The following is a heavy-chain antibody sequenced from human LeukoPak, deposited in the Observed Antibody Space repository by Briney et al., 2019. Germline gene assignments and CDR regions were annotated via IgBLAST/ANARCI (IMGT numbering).Heavy chain of an antibody. CDR3: ATPYSYGYYFDY. J-gene: IGHJ4*02. CDR1: GFTFSNYD. V-gene: IGHV3-30*03. Sequence: GGSLRLSCATSGFTFSNYDMHWVRQAPGKGLEWVAVISYDGSNKYLADSVKGRFTISRDNSENTLYLQMNSLRAEDTAVYYCATPYSYGYYFDYWGQGTLVTVSS. D-gene: IGHD5-18*01. CDR2: ISYDGSNK.